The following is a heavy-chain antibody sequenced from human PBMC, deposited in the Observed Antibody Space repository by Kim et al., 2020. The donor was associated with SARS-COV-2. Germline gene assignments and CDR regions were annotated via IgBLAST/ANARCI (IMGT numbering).Heavy chain of an antibody. J-gene: IGHJ6*02. D-gene: IGHD6-13*01. V-gene: IGHV3-73*01. CDR2: IRSKANSYAT. Sequence: GGSLRLSCAASGFTFSGSAMHWVRQASGKGLEWVGRIRSKANSYATAYAASVKGRFTISRDDSKNTAYLQMNSLKTEDTAVYYCTRLNSLHSSSWYAGYYYYGMDVWGQGTTVTVSS. CDR1: GFTFSGSA. CDR3: TRLNSLHSSSWYAGYYYYGMDV.